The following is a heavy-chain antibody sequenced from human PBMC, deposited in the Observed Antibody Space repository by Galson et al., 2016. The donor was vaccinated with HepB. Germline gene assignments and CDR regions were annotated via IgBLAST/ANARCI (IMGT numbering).Heavy chain of an antibody. CDR2: ISSGSTI. CDR3: ARDAPIGDQFYYYYGMDV. V-gene: IGHV3-48*02. Sequence: SLRLSCAASGFSFSTNNMNWVRQAPGKGLEWVSYISSGSTIYYADSAQGRFTISRDNAKNSLYLQMNSLRDEDTAVYYCARDAPIGDQFYYYYGMDVWGQGTTVTVSS. J-gene: IGHJ6*02. CDR1: GFSFSTNN. D-gene: IGHD2-21*01.